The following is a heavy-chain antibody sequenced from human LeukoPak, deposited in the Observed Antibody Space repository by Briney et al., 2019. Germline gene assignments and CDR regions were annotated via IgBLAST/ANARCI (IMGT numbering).Heavy chain of an antibody. CDR1: GRSIIGYH. D-gene: IGHD4-23*01. J-gene: IGHJ4*02. CDR3: ARDPTTVVSVPYYFDD. V-gene: IGHV4-34*01. Sequence: SETLSLTCAVFGRSIIGYHWNWIRQSPGKGLEWIGEINHSGSANYNPSFNSRVTTSLDTSKNQFSLELRSVTAADTAVYYCARDPTTVVSVPYYFDDWGQGTLVTVSS. CDR2: INHSGSA.